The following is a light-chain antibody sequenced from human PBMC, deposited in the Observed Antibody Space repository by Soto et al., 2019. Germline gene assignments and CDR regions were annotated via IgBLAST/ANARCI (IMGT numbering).Light chain of an antibody. Sequence: EIVMTQSPATLSVSPGGRATLSCRASQSISDTLAWYQQKPGQAPRLLIYXXXXXXXXXXXXXXXSGSGTXXXXXXXSLQSEDFAVYYCQQYNNWPWTFGQGTKVDIK. CDR2: XXX. V-gene: IGKV3-15*01. J-gene: IGKJ1*01. CDR1: QSISDT. CDR3: QQYNNWPWT.